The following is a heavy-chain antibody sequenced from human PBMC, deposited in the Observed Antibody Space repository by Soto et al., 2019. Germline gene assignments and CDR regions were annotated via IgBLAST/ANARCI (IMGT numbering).Heavy chain of an antibody. J-gene: IGHJ4*02. Sequence: QVQLVQSGAEVKKPGASVKVSCQTSGYNFSAYYFNWVRQAAGQGPEWMGWLNPRNGQTGFVQKFRGRVTMTRDTSIATVYLELSRLTSEDTAIYFCARETDTSMVDYWGQGTLVTVSS. CDR3: ARETDTSMVDY. D-gene: IGHD5-18*01. CDR2: LNPRNGQT. V-gene: IGHV1-8*01. CDR1: GYNFSAYY.